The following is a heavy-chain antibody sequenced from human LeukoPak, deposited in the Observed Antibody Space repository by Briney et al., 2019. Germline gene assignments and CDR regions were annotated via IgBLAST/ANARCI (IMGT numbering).Heavy chain of an antibody. CDR3: ATGDRRFGENWFDP. V-gene: IGHV4-4*07. CDR2: IYSSGST. D-gene: IGHD3-10*01. CDR1: TGSISSYY. Sequence: SETLSLTCTVSTGSISSYYCSWIRQPAGKGLEYIGRIYSSGSTNYSPSLKSRVTMSVDTSKNQFSLKLTSVTAADTAVYYCATGDRRFGENWFDPWGQGTLVTVSS. J-gene: IGHJ5*02.